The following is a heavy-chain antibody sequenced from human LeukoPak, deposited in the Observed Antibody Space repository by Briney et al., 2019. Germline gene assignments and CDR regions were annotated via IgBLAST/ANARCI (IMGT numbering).Heavy chain of an antibody. CDR2: IYASGSA. CDR3: ARDSPITMVRGVIVL. J-gene: IGHJ4*02. CDR1: AGSIDNGGYY. Sequence: PSQTLSLTCTVSAGSIDNGGYYWTWIRQPPGRGLEYIGYIYASGSAYYNPSLKSRLTLSVDGAKNQFSLNLTSVTAADTAVYYCARDSPITMVRGVIVLWGQGTLVTVSS. D-gene: IGHD3-10*01. V-gene: IGHV4-31*03.